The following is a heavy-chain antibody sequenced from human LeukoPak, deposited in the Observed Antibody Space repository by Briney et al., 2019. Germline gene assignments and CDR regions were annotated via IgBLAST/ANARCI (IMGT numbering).Heavy chain of an antibody. CDR1: GESFSGYY. V-gene: IGHV4-34*01. D-gene: IGHD3-22*01. CDR2: INHSGST. J-gene: IGHJ5*02. CDR3: ARTDSQSNWFDP. Sequence: PSETLSLTCAVYGESFSGYYWSWIRQPPGKGLEWIGEINHSGSTNYNPSLKSRVTISVDTSKNQFSLKLSSVTAADTAVYYCARTDSQSNWFDPWGQGTLVTVSS.